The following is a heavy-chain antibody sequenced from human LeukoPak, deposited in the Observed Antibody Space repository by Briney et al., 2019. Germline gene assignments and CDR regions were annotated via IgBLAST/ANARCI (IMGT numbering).Heavy chain of an antibody. Sequence: ASVKVSCKGSGYTLTELSMHWVRQAPGKGLEWMGGFDPEDGETIYAQKFQGRVTMTEDTSTDTAYMELSSLRSEDTAVYYCATPGLRSYNWFDPWGQGTLVTVSS. CDR3: ATPGLRSYNWFDP. CDR1: GYTLTELS. J-gene: IGHJ5*02. CDR2: FDPEDGET. V-gene: IGHV1-24*01.